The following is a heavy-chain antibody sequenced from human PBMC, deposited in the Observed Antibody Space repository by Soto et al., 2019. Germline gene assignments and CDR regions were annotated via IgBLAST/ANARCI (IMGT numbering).Heavy chain of an antibody. D-gene: IGHD3-3*01. CDR1: GDTSNNYV. Sequence: QVPLEQSGTEVKKPGSSVKVSCKASGDTSNNYVVSWVRQAPGQGLEWIGGIVPTFASANYAQKFQGRVSITADESTSTVYMELNSLMSEDTAVYYCARSLSYYDFWSGYYPNGMDLWGQGTTVTVSS. V-gene: IGHV1-69*01. J-gene: IGHJ6*02. CDR2: IVPTFASA. CDR3: ARSLSYYDFWSGYYPNGMDL.